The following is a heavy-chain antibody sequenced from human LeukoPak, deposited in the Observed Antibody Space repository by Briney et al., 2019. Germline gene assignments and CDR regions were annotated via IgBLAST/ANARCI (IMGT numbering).Heavy chain of an antibody. D-gene: IGHD2-2*01. CDR1: GGSFSGYY. CDR3: ARGSRGIVVVPAAMRQRGWYFDL. Sequence: SQTLALTCAVYGGSFSGYYWSWIRQPPGKWLEWNGEINHSGSNNYNTSLKSRVTISVDTSKNQFSLKLSSVTAADTAVYYCARGSRGIVVVPAAMRQRGWYFDLWGRGTLVTVSS. V-gene: IGHV4-34*01. J-gene: IGHJ2*01. CDR2: INHSGSN.